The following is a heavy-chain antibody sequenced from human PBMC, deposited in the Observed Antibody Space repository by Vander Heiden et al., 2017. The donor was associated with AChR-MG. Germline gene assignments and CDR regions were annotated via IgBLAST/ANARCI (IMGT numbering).Heavy chain of an antibody. CDR2: INPNSGGT. CDR3: ARGRGYCSGGSCPVRY. V-gene: IGHV1-2*02. D-gene: IGHD2-15*01. Sequence: QVQLVQSGAEVKKPGASVKVSCKASGYTFTGYYMHWVRQAPGQGLEWMGWINPNSGGTNYAQKFQGRVTMTRDTSISTAYMELSRLRSDDTAVYYCARGRGYCSGGSCPVRYWGHGTLVTVSS. J-gene: IGHJ4*01. CDR1: GYTFTGYY.